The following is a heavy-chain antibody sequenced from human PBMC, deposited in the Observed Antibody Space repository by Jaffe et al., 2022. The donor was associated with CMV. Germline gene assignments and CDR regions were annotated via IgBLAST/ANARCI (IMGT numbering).Heavy chain of an antibody. CDR2: ISSSSSYT. V-gene: IGHV3-11*06. CDR3: ASQIHRYCSSTSCPPYYYYYMDV. CDR1: GFTFSDYY. Sequence: QVQLVESGGGLVKPGGSLRLSCAASGFTFSDYYMSWIRQAPGKGLEWVSYISSSSSYTNYADSVKGRFTISRDNAKNSLYLQMNSLRAEDTAVYYCASQIHRYCSSTSCPPYYYYYMDVWGKGTTVTVSS. D-gene: IGHD2-2*01. J-gene: IGHJ6*03.